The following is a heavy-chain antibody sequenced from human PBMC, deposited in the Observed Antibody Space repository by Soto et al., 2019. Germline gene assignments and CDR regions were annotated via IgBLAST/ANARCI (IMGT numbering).Heavy chain of an antibody. CDR1: GYTFTSYY. V-gene: IGHV1-46*03. CDR2: INPNGGST. Sequence: GASVKVSCKASGYTFTSYYIHWVRQAPGQGLEWMGIINPNGGSTTYAQKFQGRVTKTRDTSASIVYMELSSLRYEDTAVYYCGRGSSSWSIFDYWGQGTLVTVSS. J-gene: IGHJ4*02. D-gene: IGHD6-13*01. CDR3: GRGSSSWSIFDY.